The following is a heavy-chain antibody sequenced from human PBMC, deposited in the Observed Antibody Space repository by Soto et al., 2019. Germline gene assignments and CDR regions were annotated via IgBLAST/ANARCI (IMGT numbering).Heavy chain of an antibody. D-gene: IGHD6-13*01. CDR3: TSSNIAATGFYYYGMDV. V-gene: IGHV4-31*03. CDR1: GGSIRSPNFS. CDR2: IYYNGTT. Sequence: PSETLSLTCTVIGGSIRSPNFSWSWIRQHPGKGPEWIGNIYYNGTTTYSPSLESRLTIYLDPSKNQLSLTLKSVTAADTAVYYCTSSNIAATGFYYYGMDVWGRGTTVT. J-gene: IGHJ6*02.